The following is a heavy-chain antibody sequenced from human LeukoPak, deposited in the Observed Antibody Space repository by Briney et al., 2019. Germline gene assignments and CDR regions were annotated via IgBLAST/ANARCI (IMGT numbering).Heavy chain of an antibody. J-gene: IGHJ4*02. V-gene: IGHV1-8*03. D-gene: IGHD3-16*01. CDR3: VRGQQDDLYDY. Sequence: ASVKVSCKASGYTFTGYYMHWVRQATGQGLEWMGWMNPNSGNTGYAQKFQGRVTITRNTSISTAYMELSSLRSEDTAVYYCVRGQQDDLYDYWGQGTLVTVSS. CDR1: GYTFTGYY. CDR2: MNPNSGNT.